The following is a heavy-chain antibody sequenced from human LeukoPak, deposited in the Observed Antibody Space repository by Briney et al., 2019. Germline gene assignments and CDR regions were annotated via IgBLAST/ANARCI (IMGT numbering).Heavy chain of an antibody. CDR3: ARDMRQLEGYYYYYMDV. D-gene: IGHD6-6*01. Sequence: SETLSLTCTVSGYSISSGYYWGWIRQLPGKGLEWIGSIYHSGSTYYNPSLKSRVTISVDTSKNQFSLKLSSVTAADTAVYYCARDMRQLEGYYYYYMDVWGKGTTVTVSS. J-gene: IGHJ6*03. CDR2: IYHSGST. V-gene: IGHV4-38-2*02. CDR1: GYSISSGYY.